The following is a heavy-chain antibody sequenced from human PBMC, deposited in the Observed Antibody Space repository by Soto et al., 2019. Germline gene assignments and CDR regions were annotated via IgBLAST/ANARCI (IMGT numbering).Heavy chain of an antibody. CDR2: IDPSDSYT. Sequence: GESLKISCKVSGYSFTSYWISWVRQMPGKGLEWMGRIDPSDSYTNYSPSFQGHVTISADKSISTAYLQWSSLKASDTAMYYCARLVVVPAATQDYYYYGMDVWGQGTTVTVSS. V-gene: IGHV5-10-1*01. CDR3: ARLVVVPAATQDYYYYGMDV. CDR1: GYSFTSYW. D-gene: IGHD2-2*01. J-gene: IGHJ6*02.